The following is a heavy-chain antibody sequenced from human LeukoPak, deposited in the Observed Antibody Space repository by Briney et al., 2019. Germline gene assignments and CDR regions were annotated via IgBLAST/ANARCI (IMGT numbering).Heavy chain of an antibody. V-gene: IGHV3-7*03. CDR3: ARGGGLDV. J-gene: IGHJ6*02. CDR1: GFTFSSYW. D-gene: IGHD3-16*01. CDR2: INHNGNVN. Sequence: GGSLRLPCAASGFTFSSYWMNWARQAPGKGLEWVASINHNGNVNYYVDSVKGRFTVSRDNAKNSLYLQMSNLRAEDTAVYFCARGGGLDVWGQGATVTVSS.